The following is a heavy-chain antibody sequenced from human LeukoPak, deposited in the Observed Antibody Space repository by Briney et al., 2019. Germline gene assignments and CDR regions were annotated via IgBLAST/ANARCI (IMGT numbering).Heavy chain of an antibody. CDR2: IRYDGSNK. D-gene: IGHD4-17*01. CDR1: GFTFSSYG. V-gene: IGHV3-30*02. J-gene: IGHJ4*02. Sequence: GGSLRLSCAASGFTFSSYGMHWVRQAPGTGLEWVAFIRYDGSNKYYADSVKGRFTISRDNSKNTLYLQMNSLRAEDTAVYYCARGKTPAVTTPFDSWGQGILVTVSS. CDR3: ARGKTPAVTTPFDS.